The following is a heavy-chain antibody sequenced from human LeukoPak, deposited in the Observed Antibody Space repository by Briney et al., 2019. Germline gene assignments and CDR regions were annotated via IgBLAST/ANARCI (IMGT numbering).Heavy chain of an antibody. CDR2: IYYSGST. Sequence: SETLSLTCTVSGGSISSSSYYWGWIRQPPGKGLEWIGSIYYSGSTFYNPSLKSRVTISVDTSKNQFSLKLSSVTAADTAVYYCATYYDFWSGGFDYWGQGTLVTVSS. D-gene: IGHD3-3*01. CDR3: ATYYDFWSGGFDY. CDR1: GGSISSSSYY. V-gene: IGHV4-39*01. J-gene: IGHJ4*02.